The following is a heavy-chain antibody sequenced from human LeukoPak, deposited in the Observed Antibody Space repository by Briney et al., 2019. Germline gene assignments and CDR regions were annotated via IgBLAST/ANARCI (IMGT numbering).Heavy chain of an antibody. D-gene: IGHD6-6*01. V-gene: IGHV5-51*01. CDR3: ARTVIAARQDWFDP. Sequence: GGSLKSSCKGSGSSFTSHWIGWVRPMPGKGLEWMGIIYPGDSDTRYSPSFQGQVTISADKSISTAYLQWSSLKASDTAMYYCARTVIAARQDWFDPWGQGTLVTVSS. J-gene: IGHJ5*02. CDR1: GSSFTSHW. CDR2: IYPGDSDT.